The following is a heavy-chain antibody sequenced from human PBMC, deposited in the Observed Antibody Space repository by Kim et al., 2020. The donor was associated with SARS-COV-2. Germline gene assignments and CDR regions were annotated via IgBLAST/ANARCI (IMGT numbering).Heavy chain of an antibody. J-gene: IGHJ4*01. CDR2: MYHNGDT. CDR3: ARSSGWYSSDY. CDR1: GDSITSHFW. D-gene: IGHD6-19*01. V-gene: IGHV4-4*02. Sequence: SETLSLTCSVSGDSITSHFWWTWFRQPPGKGLEWIAEMYHNGDTNYNPSFESRLTLSVDKARNRFFLELRSVTAADSAVYYCARSSGWYSSDYLCRGT.